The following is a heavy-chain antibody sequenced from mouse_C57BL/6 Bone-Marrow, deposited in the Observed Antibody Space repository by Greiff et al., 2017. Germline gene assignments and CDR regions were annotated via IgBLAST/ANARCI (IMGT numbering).Heavy chain of an antibody. CDR2: IHPSDSDT. V-gene: IGHV1-74*01. CDR3: AISPSDGYYVGWFAY. J-gene: IGHJ3*01. Sequence: QVQLQQPGAELVKPGASVKVSCKASGYTFTSYWMHWVKQRPGQGLEWIGRIHPSDSDTNSNQKFKGKATLTVDKSSSTAYMHLSSLTSEDSAVYYCAISPSDGYYVGWFAYWGQGTLVTVSA. D-gene: IGHD2-3*01. CDR1: GYTFTSYW.